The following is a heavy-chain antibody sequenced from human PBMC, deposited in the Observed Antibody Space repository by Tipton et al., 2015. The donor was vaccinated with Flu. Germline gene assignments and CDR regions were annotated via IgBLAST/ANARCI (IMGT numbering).Heavy chain of an antibody. CDR1: GYRFTNYW. CDR3: ASPPYSSGRSGY. CDR2: IYPGDSDT. V-gene: IGHV5-51*01. D-gene: IGHD6-19*01. Sequence: QLVQSGAEVKKPGESLKISCKGSGYRFTNYWIGWVRQLPGKGLEWMGIIYPGDSDTRYSPSFQGQVTMSVDKSIRTAYLQWSNLKASDTAMYYCASPPYSSGRSGYWGQGTLVTVSS. J-gene: IGHJ4*02.